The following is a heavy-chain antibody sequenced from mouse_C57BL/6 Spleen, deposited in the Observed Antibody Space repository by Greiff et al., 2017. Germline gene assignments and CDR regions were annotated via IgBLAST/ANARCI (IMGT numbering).Heavy chain of an antibody. J-gene: IGHJ4*01. Sequence: VQLQQSGAELVRPGASVKLSCKASGYTFTDYYINWVKQRPGQGLEWIARIYPGSGNTYYNEKFKGKATLTAEKSSSTAYMQLSSLTSEDSAVYFWAREAPDYYAMDDWGQGTSVTVSS. CDR1: GYTFTDYY. CDR2: IYPGSGNT. CDR3: AREAPDYYAMDD. V-gene: IGHV1-76*01.